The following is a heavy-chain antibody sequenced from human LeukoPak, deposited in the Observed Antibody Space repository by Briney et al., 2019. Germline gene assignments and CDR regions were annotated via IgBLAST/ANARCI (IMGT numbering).Heavy chain of an antibody. CDR3: ARDLFSGSYQEDF. D-gene: IGHD1-26*01. CDR1: GFTMSSYW. J-gene: IGHJ4*02. V-gene: IGHV3-7*01. Sequence: AETLSLSCAASGFTMSSYWMSWVRQAQGKGLEWVANIKNGRSAKYYVDPVKGRFTISRDDAKNSLYLEMKSLRAEDTAVYYCARDLFSGSYQEDFWRQGAPVT. CDR2: IKNGRSAK.